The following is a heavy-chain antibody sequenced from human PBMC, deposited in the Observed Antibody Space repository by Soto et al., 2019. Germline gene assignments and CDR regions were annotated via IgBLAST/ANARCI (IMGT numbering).Heavy chain of an antibody. CDR2: ISYDGSNK. V-gene: IGHV3-30-3*01. D-gene: IGHD3-22*01. CDR3: ATSAVITMIVVAGDAFDI. CDR1: GFSFNSNA. J-gene: IGHJ3*02. Sequence: PGGSLRLSCTASGFSFNSNAMHWVRQAPGKGLEWVAVISYDGSNKYYADSVKGRFTISRDNSKNTLYLQMNSLRAEDTAVYYCATSAVITMIVVAGDAFDIWGQGTMVTVSS.